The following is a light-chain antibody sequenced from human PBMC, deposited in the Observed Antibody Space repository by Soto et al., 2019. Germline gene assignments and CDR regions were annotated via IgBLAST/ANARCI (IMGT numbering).Light chain of an antibody. Sequence: DIQMTKSPSTLSASVGDRVTITCRASQTIGSWLAWYQQKPWKAPNLLISEASSLENGVPSRFSGSGSGTEFSLSFGSVKPDESASYYCQEYSAFWTFGEGPNVEI. CDR2: EAS. J-gene: IGKJ1*01. CDR3: QEYSAFWT. V-gene: IGKV1-5*01. CDR1: QTIGSW.